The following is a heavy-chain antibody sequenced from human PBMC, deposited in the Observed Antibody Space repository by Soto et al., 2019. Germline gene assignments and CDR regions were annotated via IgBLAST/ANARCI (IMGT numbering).Heavy chain of an antibody. V-gene: IGHV3-23*01. D-gene: IGHD3-22*01. Sequence: GGSLRLSCAASGFTFSSYAMAWVRQAPGKGLEWVSTISGSGGSTYYADSVKGRFTISRDNSKNTLYLQMNSLRAEDTAVYYCAKDSAYYDSSGYLYYWGQGTLVTVSS. J-gene: IGHJ4*02. CDR3: AKDSAYYDSSGYLYY. CDR1: GFTFSSYA. CDR2: ISGSGGST.